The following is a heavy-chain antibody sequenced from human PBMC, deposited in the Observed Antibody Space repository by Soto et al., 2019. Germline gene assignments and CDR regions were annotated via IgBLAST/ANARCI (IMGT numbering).Heavy chain of an antibody. CDR1: GFTFSSYA. CDR2: ISGSGGST. Sequence: EVQLLESGGGLVQPGGSLRLSCAASGFTFSSYAMNWVRQAPGKGLEWVAVISGSGGSTYYADAVKGRFTISRDNSKNTLYLQMNSLRAEDTAVYYCAKRTVGWYFDLWGRGTLVTVSS. CDR3: AKRTVGWYFDL. J-gene: IGHJ2*01. D-gene: IGHD4-17*01. V-gene: IGHV3-23*01.